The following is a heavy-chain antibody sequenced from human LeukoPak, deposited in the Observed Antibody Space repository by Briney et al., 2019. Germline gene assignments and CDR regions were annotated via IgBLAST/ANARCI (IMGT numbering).Heavy chain of an antibody. V-gene: IGHV1-69*13. CDR3: ARSGYYATYYYGMDV. J-gene: IGHJ6*02. D-gene: IGHD3-3*01. Sequence: GASVKVSCKASGGTFSSYAISWVRQAPGQGLEWMGGIIPIFGTANYAQKFQGRVTITADESTSTAYMELSSLRSEDTAVYYCARSGYYATYYYGMDVWGQGTTVTISS. CDR1: GGTFSSYA. CDR2: IIPIFGTA.